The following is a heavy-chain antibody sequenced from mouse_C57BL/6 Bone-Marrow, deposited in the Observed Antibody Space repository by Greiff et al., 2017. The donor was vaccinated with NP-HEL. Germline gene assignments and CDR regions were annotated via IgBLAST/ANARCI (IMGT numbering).Heavy chain of an antibody. V-gene: IGHV5-17*01. CDR1: GFTFSDYG. J-gene: IGHJ3*01. CDR2: ISSGSSTI. D-gene: IGHD1-1*01. CDR3: ASRNYYGSCAWFAC. Sequence: EVQRVESGGGLVKPGGSLKLSCAASGFTFSDYGMHWVRQAPEKGLEWVAYISSGSSTIYYADTVKGRFTITRDNAKNTLCLQMTGLWSEDTAMYYCASRNYYGSCAWFACRGQVTLVTVAA.